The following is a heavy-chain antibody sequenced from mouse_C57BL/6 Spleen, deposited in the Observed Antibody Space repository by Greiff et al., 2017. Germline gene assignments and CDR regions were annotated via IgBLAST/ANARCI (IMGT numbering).Heavy chain of an antibody. CDR3: AAYYYGSSLWYFDV. CDR2: IHPNSGST. J-gene: IGHJ1*03. D-gene: IGHD1-1*01. CDR1: GYTFTSYW. V-gene: IGHV1-64*01. Sequence: QVQLQQPGAELVKPGASVKLSCKASGYTFTSYWMHWVKQRPGQGLEWIGMIHPNSGSTNYNEKFKSKATLTVDKSSSTAYMQLSSLTSEDSAVYYGAAYYYGSSLWYFDVWGTGTTVTVSS.